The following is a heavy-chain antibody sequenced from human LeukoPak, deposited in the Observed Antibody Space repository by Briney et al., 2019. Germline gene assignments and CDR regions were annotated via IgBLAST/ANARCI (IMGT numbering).Heavy chain of an antibody. CDR2: IKQDGSEK. CDR3: VRAMDV. Sequence: GSLRLSCAASGFTFSNYWINWVRQAPGKGLEWVANIKQDGSEKYYVDSVKGRFTISRDNAKSSLYLQMNSLRAEDTAVYYCVRAMDVWGQGTTVTVSS. J-gene: IGHJ6*02. CDR1: GFTFSNYW. V-gene: IGHV3-7*03.